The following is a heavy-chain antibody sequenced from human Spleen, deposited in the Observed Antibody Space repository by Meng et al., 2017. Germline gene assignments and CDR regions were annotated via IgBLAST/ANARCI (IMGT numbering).Heavy chain of an antibody. Sequence: QVQPLQSGPGVKKPGASVKVSCKASDYTFPGYGVSWVRQAPGQGLEWMAWLGAHDGDTSHAPKFQGRVTVSADRPTATAYMELRSLRSDDTAVYYCAREMSPGHFDYMGQGILVTVSS. J-gene: IGHJ4*02. D-gene: IGHD5/OR15-5a*01. CDR1: DYTFPGYG. CDR3: AREMSPGHFDY. CDR2: LGAHDGDT. V-gene: IGHV1-18*01.